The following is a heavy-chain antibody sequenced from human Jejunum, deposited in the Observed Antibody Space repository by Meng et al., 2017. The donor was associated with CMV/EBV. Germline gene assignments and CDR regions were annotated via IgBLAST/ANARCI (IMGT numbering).Heavy chain of an antibody. Sequence: SYWFAWLRHMPGQGLECMAIFNPGDSDATYGPSLQGRVTSSADKSVRVAYLEWSSLKASDTGIYYCARVPVPGSYHSFLKTSYFDTWGQGTLVTSPQ. CDR3: ARVPVPGSYHSFLKTSYFDT. D-gene: IGHD3-10*01. J-gene: IGHJ4*02. V-gene: IGHV5-51*01. CDR2: FNPGDSDA. CDR1: SYW.